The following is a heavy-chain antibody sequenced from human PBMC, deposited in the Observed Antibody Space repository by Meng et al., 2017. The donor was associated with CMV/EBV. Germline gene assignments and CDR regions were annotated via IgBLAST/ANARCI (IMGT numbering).Heavy chain of an antibody. CDR2: IKQDGSEK. CDR1: GFTFSSHW. J-gene: IGHJ4*02. D-gene: IGHD3-3*01. V-gene: IGHV3-7*04. CDR3: ARARSARFLEWPLGY. Sequence: GGPLRLSCAASGFTFSSHWMSWVRQAQGKGLEWVANIKQDGSEKYYVNSVKGRFTISRDNAKNSLYLQMDSLRAEDTAVYYCARARSARFLEWPLGYWGQGTLVTVSS.